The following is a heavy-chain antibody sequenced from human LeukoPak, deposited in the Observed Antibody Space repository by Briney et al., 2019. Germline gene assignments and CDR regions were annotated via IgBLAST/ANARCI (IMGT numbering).Heavy chain of an antibody. V-gene: IGHV3-74*01. D-gene: IGHD1-14*01. CDR1: GFTFSSYW. Sequence: GGSLRLSCAASGFTFSSYWMHWVRQAPEKGLVWVSRINSDGSSTSYADSVKGRFTISRDNAKNTLYLQMNSLRAEDTAVHYCARGRKDWYVDLWGRGTLVTVSS. CDR2: INSDGSST. J-gene: IGHJ2*01. CDR3: ARGRKDWYVDL.